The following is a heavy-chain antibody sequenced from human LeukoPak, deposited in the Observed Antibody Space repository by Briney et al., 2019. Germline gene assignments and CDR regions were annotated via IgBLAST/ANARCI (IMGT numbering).Heavy chain of an antibody. CDR3: ARDSFDSGSSPSDF. J-gene: IGHJ4*02. Sequence: GGSLRLSCAASGFTFGTYAMSWVRQPPGKGLEWVSSIDSSSGYISYADSVKGRFTISRDNARNSLFLQMSSLRDDDTAVYYCARDSFDSGSSPSDFWGQGTLVTVSS. D-gene: IGHD3-9*01. CDR1: GFTFGTYA. V-gene: IGHV3-21*01. CDR2: IDSSSGYI.